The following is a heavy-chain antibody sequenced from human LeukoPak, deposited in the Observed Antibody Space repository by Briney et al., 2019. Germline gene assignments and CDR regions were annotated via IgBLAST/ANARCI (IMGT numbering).Heavy chain of an antibody. V-gene: IGHV3-30*02. CDR2: IRYDGSNK. D-gene: IGHD2-2*01. CDR1: GFTFGSYG. Sequence: PGGSLRLSCAASGFTFGSYGMHWVRQAPGKGLEWVAFIRYDGSNKYYADPVKGRFTISRDNSKNTLYLQMNSLRAEDTAVYYCAKARMLYCSSTSCSSDYWGQGTLVTVSS. J-gene: IGHJ4*02. CDR3: AKARMLYCSSTSCSSDY.